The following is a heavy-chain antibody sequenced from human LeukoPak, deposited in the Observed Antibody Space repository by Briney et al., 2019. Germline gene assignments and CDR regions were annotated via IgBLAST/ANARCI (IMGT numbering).Heavy chain of an antibody. V-gene: IGHV1-18*01. CDR3: ARGFPPRRNYDRSGYYSYYFDY. Sequence: ASVKVSCKASDYTFTSYGISWARQAPGQGLEWMGWISAYNGYTHYAQKLQGRVTMTTDTSTSTAYMELRSLRSDDTAVYYCARGFPPRRNYDRSGYYSYYFDYWGQGTLVTVSS. CDR1: DYTFTSYG. CDR2: ISAYNGYT. J-gene: IGHJ4*02. D-gene: IGHD3-22*01.